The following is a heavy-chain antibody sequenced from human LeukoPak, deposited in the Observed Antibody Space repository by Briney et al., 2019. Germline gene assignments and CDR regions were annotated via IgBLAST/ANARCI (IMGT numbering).Heavy chain of an antibody. Sequence: GGSLRLSCAASGFTFSSYSMNWVRQAPGKGLEWVSSISSSSSYIYYADSVKGRFTISRDNAKNSLYPQMNSLRAEDTAVYYCARDDILTGQPWNYWGQGTLVTVSS. CDR2: ISSSSSYI. V-gene: IGHV3-21*01. J-gene: IGHJ4*02. CDR1: GFTFSSYS. D-gene: IGHD3-9*01. CDR3: ARDDILTGQPWNY.